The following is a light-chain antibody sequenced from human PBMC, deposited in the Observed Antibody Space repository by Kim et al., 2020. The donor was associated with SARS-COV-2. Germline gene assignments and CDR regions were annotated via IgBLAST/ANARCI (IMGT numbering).Light chain of an antibody. CDR3: AAWDDSLSGPV. Sequence: ELTQPPSASGTPGQRVTISCSGSSSNIGSNYIYWYQQLPGTAPKLLIYRNNQRPSGVPDRFSGSKSGTSASLAISGLRSEDEADYYCAAWDDSLSGPVFGGGTQLTVL. V-gene: IGLV1-47*01. J-gene: IGLJ2*01. CDR1: SSNIGSNY. CDR2: RNN.